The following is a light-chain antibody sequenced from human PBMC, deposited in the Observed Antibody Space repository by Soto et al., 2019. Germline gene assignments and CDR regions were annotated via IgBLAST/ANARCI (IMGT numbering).Light chain of an antibody. CDR3: CSYAGSYTVV. CDR1: SSDVGGYNY. V-gene: IGLV2-11*01. Sequence: ALTQPRSVSGSPGQSVTISCTGTSSDVGGYNYVSWYQQHPGKAPKLMIYDVSKRPSGVPDRFSGSKSGNTASLTISGLQAEDEADYYCCSYAGSYTVVFGGGTQLTVL. CDR2: DVS. J-gene: IGLJ2*01.